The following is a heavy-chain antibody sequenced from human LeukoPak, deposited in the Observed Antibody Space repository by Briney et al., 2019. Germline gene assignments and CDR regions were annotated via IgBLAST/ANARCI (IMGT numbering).Heavy chain of an antibody. Sequence: SVKVSCKASGGTFSSYAISWVRQAPGQGLEWMGGIIPIFGTANYAQKFQGRVTITADKSTSTAYMELSSLRSEDTAVYYCARGPYDILTGYYRVPHFDYWGQGTLVTVSS. J-gene: IGHJ4*02. CDR2: IIPIFGTA. CDR3: ARGPYDILTGYYRVPHFDY. CDR1: GGTFSSYA. D-gene: IGHD3-9*01. V-gene: IGHV1-69*06.